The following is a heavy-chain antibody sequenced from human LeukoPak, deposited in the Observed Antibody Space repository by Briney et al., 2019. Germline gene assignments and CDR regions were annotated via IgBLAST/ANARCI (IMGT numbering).Heavy chain of an antibody. CDR3: ARDDNYYDSSGYRIYYGMDV. Sequence: SETLFLTCTVSGDSINSDYWNWIRQPPGKGLEWIGFIYYSGSTNYNPSLKSRVTISVDTSKNQFSLKLSSVTAADTAVYYCARDDNYYDSSGYRIYYGMDVWGQGTTVTVSS. J-gene: IGHJ6*02. V-gene: IGHV4-59*01. CDR1: GDSINSDY. D-gene: IGHD3-22*01. CDR2: IYYSGST.